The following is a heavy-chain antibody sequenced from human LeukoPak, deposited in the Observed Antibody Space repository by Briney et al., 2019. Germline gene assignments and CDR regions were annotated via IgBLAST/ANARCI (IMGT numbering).Heavy chain of an antibody. D-gene: IGHD3-3*01. CDR1: GFTFSSYG. V-gene: IGHV3-30*02. CDR2: IRYGGSNK. CDR3: AKEAYYDFWSGYPSFDP. Sequence: PGGSLRLSCAASGFTFSSYGMHWVRQAPGKGLEWVAFIRYGGSNKYYADSVKGRFTISRDNSKNTLYLQMNSLRAEDTAVYYCAKEAYYDFWSGYPSFDPWGQGTLVTVSS. J-gene: IGHJ5*02.